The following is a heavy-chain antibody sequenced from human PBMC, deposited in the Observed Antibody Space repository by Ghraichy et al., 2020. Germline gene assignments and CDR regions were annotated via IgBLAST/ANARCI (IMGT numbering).Heavy chain of an antibody. CDR3: AREGGNYCSGGSCSRDFDY. D-gene: IGHD2-15*01. Sequence: GGSLRLSCAASGFTFSSYAMDWVRQAPGKGLEWLSYITSSGTTIYYADSVKGRFTISRDNAKNSLYLQMSSLRDEDTAVYYCAREGGNYCSGGSCSRDFDYWGQGTLVNVSS. J-gene: IGHJ4*02. CDR1: GFTFSSYA. CDR2: ITSSGTTI. V-gene: IGHV3-48*02.